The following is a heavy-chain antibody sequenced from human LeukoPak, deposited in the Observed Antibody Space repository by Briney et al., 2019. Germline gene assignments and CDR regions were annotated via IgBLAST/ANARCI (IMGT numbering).Heavy chain of an antibody. V-gene: IGHV1-2*02. CDR1: GYTFTGYY. CDR3: ARGKYTSGLFNN. J-gene: IGHJ4*02. D-gene: IGHD6-19*01. CDR2: INPNSGGT. Sequence: ASVKVSCKASGYTFTGYYMHWVRQAPGQGLEWMGWINPNSGGTNYAQKFQGRVTVTRDTSITTAYMELSRLRSDDTAVYYCARGKYTSGLFNNWGQGTLVTVSS.